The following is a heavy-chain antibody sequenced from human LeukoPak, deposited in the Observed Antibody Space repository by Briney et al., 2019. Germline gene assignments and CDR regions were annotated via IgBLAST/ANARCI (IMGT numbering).Heavy chain of an antibody. CDR3: AKRGVVIRVILVGFHKEAYYFDS. V-gene: IGHV3-23*01. CDR2: ISGSGGRT. D-gene: IGHD3-22*01. CDR1: GINHSKYS. J-gene: IGHJ4*02. Sequence: GGSLRHSCAVSGINHSKYSMSCARAPPGKGLEGVADISGSGGRTRYADPVTGRHTISRDNPRNTLDLQMNSLRAEDTAVYFCAKRGVVIRVILVGFHKEAYYFDSWGQGALVTVSS.